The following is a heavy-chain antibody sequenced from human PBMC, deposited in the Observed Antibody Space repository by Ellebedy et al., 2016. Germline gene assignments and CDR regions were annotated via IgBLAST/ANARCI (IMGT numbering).Heavy chain of an antibody. Sequence: ASVKVSCKASGYTFTSYGISWVRQAPGQGLEWMGWISAYNGNTNYAQKLQGRVTMTTDTSTSTAYMELRSLRSDDTAVYYCARAFPYGYCSGGSCFLDYWGQGTLVTVSS. CDR2: ISAYNGNT. CDR1: GYTFTSYG. D-gene: IGHD2-15*01. J-gene: IGHJ4*02. CDR3: ARAFPYGYCSGGSCFLDY. V-gene: IGHV1-18*01.